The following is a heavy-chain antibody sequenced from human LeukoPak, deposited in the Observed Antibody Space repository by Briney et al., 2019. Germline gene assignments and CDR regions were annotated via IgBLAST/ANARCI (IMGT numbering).Heavy chain of an antibody. Sequence: KASETLSLTCAVYGGSFSGYYWSWIRQPPGKGLEWIGSIYYSGSTYYNPSLKSRVTISVDTSKNQFSLKLSSVTAADTAVYYCARALNSGYDTFDYWGQGTLVTVSS. D-gene: IGHD5-12*01. J-gene: IGHJ4*02. CDR3: ARALNSGYDTFDY. V-gene: IGHV4-34*01. CDR1: GGSFSGYY. CDR2: IYYSGST.